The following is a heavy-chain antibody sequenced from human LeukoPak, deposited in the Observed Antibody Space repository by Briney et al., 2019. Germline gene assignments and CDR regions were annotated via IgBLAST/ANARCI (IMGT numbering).Heavy chain of an antibody. CDR2: IYYSGST. J-gene: IGHJ3*02. D-gene: IGHD3-22*01. Sequence: SETLSPTCTVSGGSISSGDYYWSWIRQPPGKGLEWIGYIYYSGSTYYNPSLKSRVTISVDTSKNQFSLKLSSVTAADTAVYYCARVDYYDSSGRDAFDIWGQGTMVTVSS. CDR3: ARVDYYDSSGRDAFDI. CDR1: GGSISSGDYY. V-gene: IGHV4-30-4*01.